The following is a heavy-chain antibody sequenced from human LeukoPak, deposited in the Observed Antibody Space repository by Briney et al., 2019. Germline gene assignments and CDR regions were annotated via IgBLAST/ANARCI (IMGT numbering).Heavy chain of an antibody. CDR2: IIPIFGTA. Sequence: SVKVSCKASGYTFTSYGISWVRQAPGQGLEWMGGIIPIFGTANYAQKFQGRVTITADESTSTAYMELSSLRSEDTAVYYCARGSGWYSRRDGSITFDYWGQGTLVTVSS. CDR3: ARGSGWYSRRDGSITFDY. CDR1: GYTFTSYG. J-gene: IGHJ4*02. V-gene: IGHV1-69*13. D-gene: IGHD6-19*01.